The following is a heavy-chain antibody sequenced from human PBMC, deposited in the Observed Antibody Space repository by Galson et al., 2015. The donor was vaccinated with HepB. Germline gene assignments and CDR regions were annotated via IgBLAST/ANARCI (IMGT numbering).Heavy chain of an antibody. Sequence: SLRLSCAASGFTFSSYAMSWVRQAPGKGLEWVSAISGSGGSTYYADSVKGRFTISRDNSKNTLYLQMNSLRAEDTAVYYCAKAEVAGTWDYYYGMDVWGQGTTVTVSS. CDR2: ISGSGGST. J-gene: IGHJ6*02. D-gene: IGHD6-19*01. CDR1: GFTFSSYA. CDR3: AKAEVAGTWDYYYGMDV. V-gene: IGHV3-23*01.